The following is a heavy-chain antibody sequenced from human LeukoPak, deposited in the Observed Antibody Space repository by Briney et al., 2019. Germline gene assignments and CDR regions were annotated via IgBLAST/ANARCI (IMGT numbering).Heavy chain of an antibody. CDR2: IWYDGSNK. Sequence: GGSLRLSCAASGFTFSSYGMHWARQAPGKGLEWVAVIWYDGSNKYYADSVKGRFTISRDNSKNTLYLQMNSLRAEDTAVYYCAKECSSGWYYMDVWGKGTTVTVSS. D-gene: IGHD6-19*01. CDR1: GFTFSSYG. CDR3: AKECSSGWYYMDV. J-gene: IGHJ6*03. V-gene: IGHV3-33*06.